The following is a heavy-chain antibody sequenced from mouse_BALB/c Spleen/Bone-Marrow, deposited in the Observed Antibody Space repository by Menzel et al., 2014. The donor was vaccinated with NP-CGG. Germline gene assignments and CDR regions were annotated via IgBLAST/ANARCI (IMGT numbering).Heavy chain of an antibody. CDR1: GYTFTSYT. D-gene: IGHD2-4*01. CDR3: ARFFYDYDGPWFAY. CDR2: INPSSGYT. Sequence: QVQLQQSGAELARPGASVKMSCKASGYTFTSYTMHWVKQRPGQGLEWIGYINPSSGYTNYNQKFKDKATLTADKSSSTAYVQLSSLTSEDSSVYFCARFFYDYDGPWFAYWGQGTLVTVSS. V-gene: IGHV1-4*01. J-gene: IGHJ3*01.